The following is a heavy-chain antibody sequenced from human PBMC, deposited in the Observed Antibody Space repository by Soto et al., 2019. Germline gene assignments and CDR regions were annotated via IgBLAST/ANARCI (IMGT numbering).Heavy chain of an antibody. V-gene: IGHV1-69*01. CDR2: IIPIFGTA. CDR3: AREFGYYDSSGYYSYYWYFDL. J-gene: IGHJ2*01. D-gene: IGHD3-22*01. CDR1: GGTFSSYA. Sequence: QVQLVQSGAEVKKPGSSVKVSCKASGGTFSSYAISWVRQAPGQGLEWMGGIIPIFGTANYAQKFQGRVTITAEESTSTAYMELSSLRSEDTAVYYCAREFGYYDSSGYYSYYWYFDLWGRGTLVTVSS.